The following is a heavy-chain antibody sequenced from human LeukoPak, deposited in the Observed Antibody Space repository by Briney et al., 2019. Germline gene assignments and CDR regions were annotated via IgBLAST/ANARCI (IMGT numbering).Heavy chain of an antibody. Sequence: PGWALTLSCPASRFTVLTNDMPWVRQAPGKGPEGVAVLYSDGNTKYADSVQGRFTMSRDNCKNTLYLEMNSLSPDDTAVYYCARGVEPLAANTLAYWGQGTLVTVSS. CDR2: LYSDGNT. J-gene: IGHJ4*02. CDR1: RFTVLTND. V-gene: IGHV3-53*01. CDR3: ARGVEPLAANTLAY. D-gene: IGHD1-14*01.